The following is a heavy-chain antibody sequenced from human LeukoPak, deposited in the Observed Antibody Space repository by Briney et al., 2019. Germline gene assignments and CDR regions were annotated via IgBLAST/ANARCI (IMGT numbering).Heavy chain of an antibody. J-gene: IGHJ4*02. CDR3: ATAYSGSYYSSDY. CDR2: IIPILGVA. D-gene: IGHD1-26*01. Sequence: SVKVSCKASGGTFSSYAISWVRQAPGQGLEWMGRIIPILGVANYAQKFQGRVTITADKSTSTAYMELSSLRSEDTAVYYCATAYSGSYYSSDYWGQGTLVTVSS. V-gene: IGHV1-69*04. CDR1: GGTFSSYA.